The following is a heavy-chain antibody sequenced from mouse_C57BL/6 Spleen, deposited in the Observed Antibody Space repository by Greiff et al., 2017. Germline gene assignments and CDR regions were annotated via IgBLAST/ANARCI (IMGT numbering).Heavy chain of an antibody. J-gene: IGHJ2*01. V-gene: IGHV1-55*01. CDR3: ARFGDSSGCFDD. Sequence: QVQLQQPGAELVKPGASVKMSCKASGYTFTSYWITWVKPRPGQGLEWIGDIYPGSGSTNYTEKFKSKATLTVDTSSSTAYMQLSSLTSEDSAVYYCARFGDSSGCFDDWGKGTTLTVSS. D-gene: IGHD3-2*02. CDR2: IYPGSGST. CDR1: GYTFTSYW.